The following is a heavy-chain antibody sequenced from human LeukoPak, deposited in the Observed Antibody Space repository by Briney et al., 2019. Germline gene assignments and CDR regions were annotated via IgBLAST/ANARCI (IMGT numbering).Heavy chain of an antibody. D-gene: IGHD2-21*02. CDR2: ISSSSSYI. CDR3: ANPVVVTANNPN. J-gene: IGHJ4*02. CDR1: GFTFSSYS. V-gene: IGHV3-21*04. Sequence: GGSLRLSCAASGFTFSSYSMNWVRQAPGKGLEWVSSISSSSSYIYYADSVKGRFTISRDNAKNTLYLQMNSLRAEDTAVYYCANPVVVTANNPNWGQGTLVTVSS.